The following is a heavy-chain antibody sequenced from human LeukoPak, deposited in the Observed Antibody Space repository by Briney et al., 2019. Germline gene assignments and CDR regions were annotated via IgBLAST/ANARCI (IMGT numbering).Heavy chain of an antibody. D-gene: IGHD3-3*01. CDR1: GFTFSDIW. CDR3: TTDGVDFWSGYYIGNY. J-gene: IGHJ4*02. Sequence: GGSLRLPCAASGFTFSDIWMSWVRQAPGKGLEWVGRIKSNVDGGARDYAAPVKGRFTISRDDSKNTLYLQMSRLKTEDTGVYYCTTDGVDFWSGYYIGNYWGQGTLVAVSS. V-gene: IGHV3-15*01. CDR2: IKSNVDGGAR.